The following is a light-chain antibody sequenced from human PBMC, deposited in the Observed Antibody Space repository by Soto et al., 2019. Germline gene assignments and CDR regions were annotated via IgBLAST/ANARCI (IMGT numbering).Light chain of an antibody. J-gene: IGLJ1*01. CDR3: KSYAGSNTYV. CDR1: SNDVGSYNY. Sequence: QSALTQPPSASGSPGQSVTISCTGASNDVGSYNYVSWYQQHPGKAPKLMIYEVTKRPSGVPDRFSGSKSGNTASLTVSGLQTDDEADYFCKSYAGSNTYVFGSGTKLTVL. V-gene: IGLV2-8*01. CDR2: EVT.